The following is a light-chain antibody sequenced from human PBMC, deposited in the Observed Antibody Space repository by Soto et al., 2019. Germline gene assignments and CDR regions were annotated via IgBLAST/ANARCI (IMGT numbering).Light chain of an antibody. V-gene: IGKV3-20*01. CDR2: GAS. J-gene: IGKJ3*01. Sequence: EIVLTQSPGTLSLSPGERATLSCRASQSVSSNYLTWYQQKPGQAPSLLIYGASSRATGIPDRFSGSGSGTDFTLTISRLEPEDFAVYYCQKYGSSPFTFGPGTKVDIK. CDR3: QKYGSSPFT. CDR1: QSVSSNY.